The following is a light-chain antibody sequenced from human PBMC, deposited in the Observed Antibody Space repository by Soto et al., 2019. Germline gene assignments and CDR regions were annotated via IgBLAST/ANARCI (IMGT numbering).Light chain of an antibody. J-gene: IGKJ1*01. CDR2: GAS. CDR3: QQYGSSPPGT. CDR1: QSFISSY. Sequence: EIVLTQSPGSLSLSPGERATLSCRASQSFISSYLAWYQQKPGQAPRLLIYGASSRATGIPDRFSGSGSGTDFTLTISRLEPEDSAVYYCQQYGSSPPGTFGQGTKVEI. V-gene: IGKV3-20*01.